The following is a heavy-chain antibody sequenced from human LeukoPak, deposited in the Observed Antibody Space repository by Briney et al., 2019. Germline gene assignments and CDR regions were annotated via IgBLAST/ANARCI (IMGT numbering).Heavy chain of an antibody. Sequence: GESLKISCKGSGYSFTSYWIGWVRRMPGKGLEWMGIIYPGDSDTRYSPSFQGQVTISADKSISTAYLQWSSLKASDTAMYYCARQRTERITMVRGVIVDYWGQGTLVTVSS. CDR1: GYSFTSYW. V-gene: IGHV5-51*01. D-gene: IGHD3-10*01. J-gene: IGHJ4*02. CDR2: IYPGDSDT. CDR3: ARQRTERITMVRGVIVDY.